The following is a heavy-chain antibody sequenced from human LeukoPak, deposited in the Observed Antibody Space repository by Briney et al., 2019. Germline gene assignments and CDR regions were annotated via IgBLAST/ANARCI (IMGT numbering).Heavy chain of an antibody. CDR2: INSDGSST. V-gene: IGHV3-74*01. Sequence: GGSLRLSCAASGFTFSNYWMHWVRQAPGKGLVWVSRINSDGSSTSYADSVKGRFTISRDNAKNTLYLQMNSLRAEDTAVYYCARRQQLVLWAFDIWGQGTMVTVSS. CDR1: GFTFSNYW. J-gene: IGHJ3*02. D-gene: IGHD6-13*01. CDR3: ARRQQLVLWAFDI.